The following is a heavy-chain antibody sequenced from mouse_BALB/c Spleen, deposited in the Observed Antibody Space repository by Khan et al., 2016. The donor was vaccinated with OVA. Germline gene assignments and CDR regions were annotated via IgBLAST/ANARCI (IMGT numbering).Heavy chain of an antibody. V-gene: IGHV2-6-4*01. Sequence: QMQLEESGPGLVAPSHSLSITCTVSGFSLSSYSVHWVRQPPGKGLEWMGMIWGDGSTDYYSALKSRLSISKDNSKSQVFLKMNSLQTDDTAMYYCARAYYRYDGYYAMDYWGQGTSVTVSS. CDR1: GFSLSSYS. CDR3: ARAYYRYDGYYAMDY. D-gene: IGHD2-14*01. CDR2: IWGDGST. J-gene: IGHJ4*01.